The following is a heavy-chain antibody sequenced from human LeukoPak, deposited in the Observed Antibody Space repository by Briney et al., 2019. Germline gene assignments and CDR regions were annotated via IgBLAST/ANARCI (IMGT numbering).Heavy chain of an antibody. Sequence: PGGSLRLSCAASGFTFSSYSMNWVRQAPGKGLEWVSSISSSSSYIYYADSVKSRFTISRDNAKNSLYLQMNSLRAEDTAVYYCARESYSSSSFDYWGQGTLVTVSS. J-gene: IGHJ4*02. V-gene: IGHV3-21*01. CDR1: GFTFSSYS. D-gene: IGHD6-13*01. CDR2: ISSSSSYI. CDR3: ARESYSSSSFDY.